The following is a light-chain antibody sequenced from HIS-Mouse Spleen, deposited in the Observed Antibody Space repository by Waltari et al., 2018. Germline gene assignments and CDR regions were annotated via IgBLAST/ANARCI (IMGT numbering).Light chain of an antibody. V-gene: IGLV2-11*01. J-gene: IGLJ2*01. CDR2: EDS. Sequence: QSALTQPRSVSGSPGQSVTISCTGTSSDVGGYNYVSWYQQHPGKAPKLMIYEDSKRPSGIPERFSGSSSGTMATLTISGAQVEDEADYYCYSTDSSGNHRVFGGGTKLTVL. CDR1: SSDVGGYNY. CDR3: YSTDSSGNHRV.